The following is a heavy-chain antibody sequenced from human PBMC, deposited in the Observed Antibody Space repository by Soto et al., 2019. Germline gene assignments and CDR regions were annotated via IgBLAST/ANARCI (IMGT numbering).Heavy chain of an antibody. CDR1: GFTFSSYA. Sequence: DVQLLESGGGLVHPGGSVRLSCAASGFTFSSYAMSWVRQATGKGLEWVSANSVNGADTSYAYSVRSRFTISRDNSKDPLFRQMNSLRADDTAVYYGGKERRGSGWFVCSYWVQGILVTVSS. CDR2: NSVNGADT. CDR3: GKERRGSGWFVCSY. D-gene: IGHD6-19*01. J-gene: IGHJ4*02. V-gene: IGHV3-23*01.